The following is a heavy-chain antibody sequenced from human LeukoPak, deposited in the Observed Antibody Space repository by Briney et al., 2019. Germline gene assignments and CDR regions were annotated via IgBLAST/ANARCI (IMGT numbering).Heavy chain of an antibody. Sequence: GGSLRLSCAASGFTFSSYGMHWVRQAPGKGLEWVAVISYDGSNKYYADSVKGRFTISRDNSKNTLYLQMNSLRAEDTAVYYCAKADSGGNYYYGMDVWGQGTTVTVSS. CDR1: GFTFSSYG. CDR3: AKADSGGNYYYGMDV. V-gene: IGHV3-30*18. CDR2: ISYDGSNK. D-gene: IGHD4-23*01. J-gene: IGHJ6*02.